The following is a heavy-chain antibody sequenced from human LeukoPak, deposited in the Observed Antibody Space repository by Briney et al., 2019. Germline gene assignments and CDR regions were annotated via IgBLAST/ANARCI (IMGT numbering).Heavy chain of an antibody. V-gene: IGHV3-23*01. CDR2: ISGSGGST. D-gene: IGHD3-3*02. CDR3: AKDRAYYHLWDGYYRNWFDT. J-gene: IGHJ5*02. Sequence: GGSLRLSCAASGFTFDNFAMTWVRQAPGKGLEWVSGISGSGGSTYYIDSVKGRFIISRDNSKNTLYLQMNSVSAEDTAVYYCAKDRAYYHLWDGYYRNWFDTWGQGTLVIVSS. CDR1: GFTFDNFA.